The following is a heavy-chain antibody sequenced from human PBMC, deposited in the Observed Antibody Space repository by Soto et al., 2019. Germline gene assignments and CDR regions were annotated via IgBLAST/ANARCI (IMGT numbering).Heavy chain of an antibody. CDR1: GFTFSSYS. V-gene: IGHV3-48*02. CDR3: ARDISGSYSYFDY. Sequence: LRLSCAASGFTFSSYSMNWVRQAPGKGLEWVSYISSSSSAIYYADSVKGRFTISRDNAKNSLYLQMNSLRDEDTAVYYCARDISGSYSYFDYWGQGTLVTVSS. D-gene: IGHD1-26*01. CDR2: ISSSSSAI. J-gene: IGHJ4*02.